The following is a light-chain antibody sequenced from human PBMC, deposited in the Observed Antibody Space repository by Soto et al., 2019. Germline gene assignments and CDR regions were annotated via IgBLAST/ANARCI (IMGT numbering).Light chain of an antibody. CDR1: QGISRY. CDR3: HQSYTAPPS. Sequence: DIQLTQSPSSLSASVGDRVTITCRVSQGISRYLKWYRQKPGKVAKLLIYSASNLQSGVPSRFSGSGSGTEITLTISSLQPDDGATYYGHQSYTAPPSCGPGIKVDIK. J-gene: IGKJ3*01. CDR2: SAS. V-gene: IGKV1-27*01.